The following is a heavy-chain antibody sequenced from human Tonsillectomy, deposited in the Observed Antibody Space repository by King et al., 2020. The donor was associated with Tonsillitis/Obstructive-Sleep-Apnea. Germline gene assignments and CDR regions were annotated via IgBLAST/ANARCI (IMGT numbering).Heavy chain of an antibody. CDR2: IITGNGNT. CDR3: VRSSGLYYFDY. V-gene: IGHV1-3*04. Sequence: VQLVQSGTEVEKPGASVKVSCKASGYTFTSYALQWVRQAPGQRLEWMGWIITGNGNTKYSQNFQGRVTITRDTSANTAYMELRSLRSEDTAVYFCVRSSGLYYFDYWGPGTLVTVSS. J-gene: IGHJ4*02. CDR1: GYTFTSYA. D-gene: IGHD6-19*01.